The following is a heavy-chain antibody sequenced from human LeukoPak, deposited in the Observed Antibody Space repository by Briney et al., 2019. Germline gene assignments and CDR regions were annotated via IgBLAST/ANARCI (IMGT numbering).Heavy chain of an antibody. CDR1: GFTFSSYA. CDR3: ASGLELDY. D-gene: IGHD6-25*01. CDR2: ISGSGGST. Sequence: GGSLRLSSAASGFTFSSYAMSWVRQAPGKRLEWVSAISGSGGSTYYADSVKGRFTIFRDNSKNSLYLQMNSLRAEDTAVYYCASGLELDYWGQGTLVTVSS. J-gene: IGHJ4*02. V-gene: IGHV3-23*01.